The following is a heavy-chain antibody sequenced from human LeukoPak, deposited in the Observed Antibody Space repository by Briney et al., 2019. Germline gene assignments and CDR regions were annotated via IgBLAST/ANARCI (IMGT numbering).Heavy chain of an antibody. V-gene: IGHV4-59*01. J-gene: IGHJ4*02. D-gene: IGHD6-19*01. CDR3: ARFRWLGFDY. CDR1: GGSISSYY. Sequence: SETLSLTCTASGGSISSYYWSWIRQPPGKGLEWIGYIYYSGSTNYNPSLKSRVTISVDTSKNQFSLKLSSVTAADTAVYYCARFRWLGFDYWGQGTLVTVSS. CDR2: IYYSGST.